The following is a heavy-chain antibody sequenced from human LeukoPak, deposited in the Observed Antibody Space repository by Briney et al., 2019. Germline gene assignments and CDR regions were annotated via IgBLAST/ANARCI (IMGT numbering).Heavy chain of an antibody. D-gene: IGHD6-13*01. V-gene: IGHV3-7*01. CDR1: GFTFSSYW. CDR2: IKQDGSEK. CDR3: ARYSSSWYDYYYYYMDV. J-gene: IGHJ6*03. Sequence: GGSLRLSCAASGFTFSSYWMSWVRQAPGKGLEWVANIKQDGSEKYYVDSVKGRFTISRDNAKNSLYLQMNSLRAEDTAVYYCARYSSSWYDYYYYYMDVWGKGTTVTVSS.